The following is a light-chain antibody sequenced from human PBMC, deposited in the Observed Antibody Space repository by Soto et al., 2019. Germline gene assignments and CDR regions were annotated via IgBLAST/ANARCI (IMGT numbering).Light chain of an antibody. CDR1: SSDVGGYNY. CDR2: GVN. J-gene: IGLJ1*01. V-gene: IGLV2-8*01. CDR3: SSYAGSSNV. Sequence: QSALTQPPSASGSPAQSVAISCTGTSSDVGGYNYVSWYQQHPGKAPKLMIYGVNKRPSGVPDRFSGSKSGNTASLTVSGLQAEDEADYYCSSYAGSSNVFGTGTKLTVL.